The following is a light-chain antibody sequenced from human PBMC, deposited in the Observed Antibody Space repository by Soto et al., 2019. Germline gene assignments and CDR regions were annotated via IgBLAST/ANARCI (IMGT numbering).Light chain of an antibody. CDR1: QSISSW. CDR3: QQYESYSPLT. CDR2: KAS. J-gene: IGKJ4*01. V-gene: IGKV1-5*03. Sequence: DIQIPKLPSTLWASVGYRVNITGGGSQSISSWLAWYQKQPGKAPKLLIYKASGLESGVPSRFSGSGSGTDFTLTISSLQPDDLATYDGQQYESYSPLTGGGFTKVDIK.